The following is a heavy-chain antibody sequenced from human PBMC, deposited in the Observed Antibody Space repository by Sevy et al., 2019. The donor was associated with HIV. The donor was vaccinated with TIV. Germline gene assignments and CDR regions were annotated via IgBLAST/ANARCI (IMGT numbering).Heavy chain of an antibody. CDR3: ARDILSWYSGVVTASGNFDY. D-gene: IGHD2-21*02. J-gene: IGHJ4*02. CDR1: GFTVSSSY. CDR2: IYSGGST. V-gene: IGHV3-53*01. Sequence: GGSLRLSCAASGFTVSSSYMTWVRQPPGKGLEWVSVIYSGGSTYYADSVKGRFTISRDNAKNSLYLQMNSLRAEDTAVYYCARDILSWYSGVVTASGNFDYWGQGTLVTVSS.